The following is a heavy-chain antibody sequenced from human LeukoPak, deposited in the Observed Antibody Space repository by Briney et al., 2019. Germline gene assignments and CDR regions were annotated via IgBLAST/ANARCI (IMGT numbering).Heavy chain of an antibody. CDR3: AEDRPPYDSSGYYDY. D-gene: IGHD3-22*01. CDR2: ISGSGGST. Sequence: GGSLRLSCAASGFTFSSYAMSWVRQAPGKGLEWVSAISGSGGSTYYAGSVKGRFTISRDNSKNTLYLQMNSLRAEDTAVYYCAEDRPPYDSSGYYDYWGQGTLVTVSS. V-gene: IGHV3-23*01. CDR1: GFTFSSYA. J-gene: IGHJ4*02.